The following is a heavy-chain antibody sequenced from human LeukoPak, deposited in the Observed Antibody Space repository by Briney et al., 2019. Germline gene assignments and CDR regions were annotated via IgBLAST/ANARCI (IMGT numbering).Heavy chain of an antibody. D-gene: IGHD5-18*01. CDR1: GVSFSTYA. Sequence: GGSLRLSCAASGVSFSTYAMSWVRQAPGKGLEWVSSISGGGGNTYYADSVKGRFTISRDNSRNTLYLQMNSLRAEDTAVFYCAKDLDTAMIGKSDHWGQGTRVTVSS. CDR2: ISGGGGNT. CDR3: AKDLDTAMIGKSDH. J-gene: IGHJ4*02. V-gene: IGHV3-23*01.